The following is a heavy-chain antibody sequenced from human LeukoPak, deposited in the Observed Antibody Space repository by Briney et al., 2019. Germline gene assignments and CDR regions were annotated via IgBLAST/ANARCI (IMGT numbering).Heavy chain of an antibody. J-gene: IGHJ6*02. D-gene: IGHD3-3*01. CDR2: INSDGSST. CDR3: AREWTLYYDFWSGYYTSGYYGTDV. Sequence: GGSLRLSCAASGFTFSSYWMHWVRQAPGKGLVWVSRINSDGSSTSYADSVKGRFTISRDNAKNTLYLQMNSLRAEDTAVYYCAREWTLYYDFWSGYYTSGYYGTDVWGQGTTVTVSS. V-gene: IGHV3-74*01. CDR1: GFTFSSYW.